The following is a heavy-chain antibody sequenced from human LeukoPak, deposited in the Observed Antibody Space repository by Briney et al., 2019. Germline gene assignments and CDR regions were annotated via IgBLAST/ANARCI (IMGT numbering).Heavy chain of an antibody. CDR3: ARGAGKPPNYYYYYGMDV. V-gene: IGHV4-39*07. Sequence: SETLSLTCTVSGGSISSSSYYWGWIRQPPGKGLEWIGSIYYSGSTYYNPSLKSRVTISVDTSKNQFSLKLSSVTAADTAVYYCARGAGKPPNYYYYYGMDVWGQGTTVTVSS. CDR1: GGSISSSSYY. CDR2: IYYSGST. J-gene: IGHJ6*02.